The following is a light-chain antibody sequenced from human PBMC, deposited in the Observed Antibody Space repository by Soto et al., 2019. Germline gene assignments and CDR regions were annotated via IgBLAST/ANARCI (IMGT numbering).Light chain of an antibody. CDR1: QSVSGSY. J-gene: IGKJ4*01. Sequence: EIVLTQSPGTLSLSPGERATLSCRASQSVSGSYLAWYQQKPGQAPRLLIYVASSRATGIPDRFSGSGSGTDFHLTISRLEPEDFAVYYCQQYGSSLLTFGGGTKVEIK. CDR2: VAS. V-gene: IGKV3-20*01. CDR3: QQYGSSLLT.